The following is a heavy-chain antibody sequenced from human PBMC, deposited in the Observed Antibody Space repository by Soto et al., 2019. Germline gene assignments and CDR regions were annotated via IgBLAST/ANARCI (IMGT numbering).Heavy chain of an antibody. V-gene: IGHV1-69*01. CDR2: IIPIFGTA. CDR3: ARVVRITMGLHWFDP. Sequence: QVQLVQSGAEVKKPGSSVQVSCKASGGTFSSYAISWVRQAPGQGLEWMGGIIPIFGTANYAQKFQGRVTITADESTSTAYMELSILRSEDTAVYYCARVVRITMGLHWFDPWGQGTLVTVSS. D-gene: IGHD3-10*01. J-gene: IGHJ5*02. CDR1: GGTFSSYA.